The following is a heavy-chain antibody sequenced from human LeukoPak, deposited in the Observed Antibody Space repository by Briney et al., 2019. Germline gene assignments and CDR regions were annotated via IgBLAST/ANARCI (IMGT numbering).Heavy chain of an antibody. V-gene: IGHV1-69*13. CDR3: ARDFGDGYNYRHDAFDI. D-gene: IGHD5-24*01. Sequence: SVKVSCKATGCTFSSYAISWVRQAPGQGLEWMGGIIPIFGTANYAQKFQGRVTITADESTSTAYMELSSLRSEDTAVYYCARDFGDGYNYRHDAFDIWGQGTMVTVSS. CDR2: IIPIFGTA. J-gene: IGHJ3*02. CDR1: GCTFSSYA.